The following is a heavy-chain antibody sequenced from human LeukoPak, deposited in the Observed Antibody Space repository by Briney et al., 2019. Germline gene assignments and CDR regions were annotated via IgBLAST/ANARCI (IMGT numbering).Heavy chain of an antibody. CDR3: ARVLGEDYQLLQPLDY. V-gene: IGHV3-20*01. CDR2: INWNGGST. J-gene: IGHJ4*02. CDR1: GFTFDDYG. D-gene: IGHD2-2*01. Sequence: GGSLRLSCAASGFTFDDYGMSWVRQAPGKGLEWVSGINWNGGSTGYADSVKGRFTISRDNAKNSLYLQMNSLRAEDTALYHCARVLGEDYQLLQPLDYWGQGTLVTVSS.